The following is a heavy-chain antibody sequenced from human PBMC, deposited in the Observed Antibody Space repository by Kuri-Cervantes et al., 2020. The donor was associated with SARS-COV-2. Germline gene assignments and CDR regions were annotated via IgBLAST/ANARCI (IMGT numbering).Heavy chain of an antibody. J-gene: IGHJ6*02. Sequence: GGSLRLSCAASGFTVSSNYMSWVRQAPGKGLERVSVIYSGGSTYYADSVKGRFTISRDNSKNTLYLQMNSLRAEDTAVYYCARVEVAGMSYGMDVWGQGTTVTVSS. CDR2: IYSGGST. CDR3: ARVEVAGMSYGMDV. CDR1: GFTVSSNY. D-gene: IGHD6-19*01. V-gene: IGHV3-66*02.